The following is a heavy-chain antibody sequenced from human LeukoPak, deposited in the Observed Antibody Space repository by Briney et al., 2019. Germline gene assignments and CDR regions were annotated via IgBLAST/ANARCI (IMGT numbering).Heavy chain of an antibody. D-gene: IGHD6-19*01. J-gene: IGHJ4*02. CDR3: ARGRMAGTYVFDY. CDR1: GLTFSNAR. V-gene: IGHV3-15*01. CDR2: IKSKTDGGTT. Sequence: GGSLRLSCAASGLTFSNARMNWVRQAPGKGLEWVGRIKSKTDGGTTDYAAPVKGRFTISRDDSKNTLYLQMDSLKTEDTAVYYCARGRMAGTYVFDYWGQGTLVTVSS.